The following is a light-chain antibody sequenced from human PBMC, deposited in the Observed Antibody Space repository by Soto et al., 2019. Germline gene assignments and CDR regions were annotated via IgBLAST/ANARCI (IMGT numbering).Light chain of an antibody. CDR3: CSYAGTYSLV. V-gene: IGLV2-11*01. Sequence: QSALTQPRSVSGSPGQSVTISCTGTSSDVGGYNYVSWYQQHPGKAPKLMIYDVSKRPSGVPDRFSGSKSGNTASLTISGLQAEDEADYYCCSYAGTYSLVFGTGTKVIVL. CDR2: DVS. CDR1: SSDVGGYNY. J-gene: IGLJ1*01.